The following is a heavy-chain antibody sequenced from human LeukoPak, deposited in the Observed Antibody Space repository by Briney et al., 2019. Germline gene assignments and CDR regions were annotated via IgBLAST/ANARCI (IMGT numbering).Heavy chain of an antibody. Sequence: SETLSLTCAVYGGSFSGYYWSWIRQPPGKGLEWIGEINHSGSTNYDPSLTSRVTISVDTSKNQFSLKLSSVTAADTAVYYCPKSGSGSYLYWGQGTLVTV. J-gene: IGHJ4*02. CDR3: PKSGSGSYLY. D-gene: IGHD1-26*01. V-gene: IGHV4-34*01. CDR2: INHSGST. CDR1: GGSFSGYY.